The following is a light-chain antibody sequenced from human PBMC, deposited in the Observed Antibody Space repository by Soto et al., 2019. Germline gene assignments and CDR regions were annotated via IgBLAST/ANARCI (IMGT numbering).Light chain of an antibody. V-gene: IGLV2-14*01. J-gene: IGLJ1*01. CDR1: SSDVGGYNY. Sequence: QSVLTQPASVSGSPGQSITISCTGTSSDVGGYNYVSWYQQHPGKAPKLMIFEVSNRPSGVSNRFSGSKSGNTASLTISGLQAEDESDYYCSSYTSSRTYVFGTGTKLPVL. CDR3: SSYTSSRTYV. CDR2: EVS.